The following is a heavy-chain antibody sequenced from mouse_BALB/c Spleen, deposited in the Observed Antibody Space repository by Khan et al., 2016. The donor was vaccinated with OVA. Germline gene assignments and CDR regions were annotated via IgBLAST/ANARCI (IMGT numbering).Heavy chain of an antibody. V-gene: IGHV1-4*01. CDR1: GYTFTSYT. D-gene: IGHD2-14*01. CDR2: INPSNGYT. J-gene: IGHJ3*01. CDR3: VRDGAYHRNDGWFAY. Sequence: QVQLQQSGAELVRPGASVKMSCKASGYTFTSYTIHWIKKRPGQGLEWIGYINPSNGYTNYNQKFKDKATLTTEKSSTTAYLQLSSLTSDDSAVYNCVRDGAYHRNDGWFAYWGQGTLVTVSA.